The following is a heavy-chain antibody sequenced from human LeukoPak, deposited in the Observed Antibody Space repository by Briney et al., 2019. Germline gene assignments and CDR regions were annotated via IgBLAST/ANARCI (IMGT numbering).Heavy chain of an antibody. J-gene: IGHJ5*02. V-gene: IGHV4-30-4*08. D-gene: IGHD1-20*01. CDR3: TRFTTVTGRFDP. Sequence: PSETLSLTCTVSGGSISSGDYYWSWIRQPPGTGLEWIGYIYYSGSTYYNPSLKSRVTISVDTSKNQFSLKLSSVTAADTAVYYCTRFTTVTGRFDPWGQGTLVTVSS. CDR1: GGSISSGDYY. CDR2: IYYSGST.